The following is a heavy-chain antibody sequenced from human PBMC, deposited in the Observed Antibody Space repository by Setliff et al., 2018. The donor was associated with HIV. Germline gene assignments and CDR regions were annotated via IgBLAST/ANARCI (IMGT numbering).Heavy chain of an antibody. D-gene: IGHD2-21*02. J-gene: IGHJ3*02. V-gene: IGHV4-30-4*08. CDR1: GGSISSDNYY. CDR3: AREVDVVTTSDAFDI. CDR2: IYYNGNAY. Sequence: SETLSLTCTVSGGSISSDNYYWSCIRQPPGKGLEWIGYIYYNGNAYYYNPSLKSRTTISLDTSMNQFSLKLTSVTAADTAVYYCAREVDVVTTSDAFDIWGQGTMVTVTS.